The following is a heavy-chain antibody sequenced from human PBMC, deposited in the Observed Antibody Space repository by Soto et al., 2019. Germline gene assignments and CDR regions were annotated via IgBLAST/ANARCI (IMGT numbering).Heavy chain of an antibody. CDR1: GGSLTSGGYY. Sequence: QVQLQESGPGLVKPSQTLSLTCTVSGGSLTSGGYYWSWIRQHPGKGLEWIGYIYHSGSTYYNPSLKSRVTISVDTSKNQFSLKLSSETAADTAVYYCAKSRLEQYFFDSWGQGTLVTVSS. V-gene: IGHV4-31*03. J-gene: IGHJ4*02. CDR2: IYHSGST. CDR3: AKSRLEQYFFDS.